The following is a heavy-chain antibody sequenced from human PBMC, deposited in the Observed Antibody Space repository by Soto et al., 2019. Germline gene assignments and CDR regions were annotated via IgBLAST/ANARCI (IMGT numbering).Heavy chain of an antibody. V-gene: IGHV3-73*01. J-gene: IGHJ6*02. CDR3: TRQDLSSGWYGDGMDV. CDR2: IRSKANSYAT. Sequence: SGGSLRLSCAASGFTFSGSAMHWVRQASGKGLEWVGRIRSKANSYATAYAASVKGRFTISRDDSKNTAYLQMNSLKTEDTAVYYCTRQDLSSGWYGDGMDVWCHGTTVTVSS. CDR1: GFTFSGSA. D-gene: IGHD6-19*01.